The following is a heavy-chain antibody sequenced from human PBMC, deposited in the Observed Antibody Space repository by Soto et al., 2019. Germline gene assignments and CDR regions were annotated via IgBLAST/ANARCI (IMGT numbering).Heavy chain of an antibody. V-gene: IGHV6-1*01. D-gene: IGHD1-1*01. CDR2: TYYRCKWYN. J-gene: IGHJ4*02. Sequence: SQTRSLTCTITEDSVPSNTAAWTWIRQSPSRGLEWLRRTYYRCKWYNDYAVTVKSRLTISPDTSNNQFSLHLSSVTPEDTAVYFCVRAPGAAYNSYYFDYWGQGSLVTVSS. CDR3: VRAPGAAYNSYYFDY. CDR1: EDSVPSNTAA.